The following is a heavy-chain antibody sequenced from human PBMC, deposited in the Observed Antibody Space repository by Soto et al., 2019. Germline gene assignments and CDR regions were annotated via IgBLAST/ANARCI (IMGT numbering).Heavy chain of an antibody. CDR3: ARHRDDILTGYYGAFDI. V-gene: IGHV4-39*01. CDR1: GGSISSRSYY. Sequence: PSETLSLTCTVSGGSISSRSYYWGWTRQAPGKGLEWIGSIYYSGSTYYTPSLKSRVTISVDTSKNQFSRKLSSVTAAGTAVYYCARHRDDILTGYYGAFDIWGQGTMVTVS. J-gene: IGHJ3*02. D-gene: IGHD3-9*01. CDR2: IYYSGST.